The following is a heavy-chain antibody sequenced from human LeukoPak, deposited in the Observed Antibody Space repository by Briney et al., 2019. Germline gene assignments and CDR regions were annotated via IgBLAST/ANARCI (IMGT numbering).Heavy chain of an antibody. D-gene: IGHD4-17*01. CDR3: ARDPTADLAEYFQH. CDR2: ISSSSSYI. Sequence: GGALRLSCAASGFTFSSYSMNWVRQAPGKGLEWVSSISSSSSYIYYADSVKPRFTISSDNAKNSLYLQMNSLRAEDTAVYYCARDPTADLAEYFQHWGQGTLVTVSS. CDR1: GFTFSSYS. V-gene: IGHV3-21*01. J-gene: IGHJ1*01.